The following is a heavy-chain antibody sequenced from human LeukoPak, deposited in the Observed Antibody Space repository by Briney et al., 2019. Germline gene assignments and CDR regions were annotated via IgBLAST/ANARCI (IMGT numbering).Heavy chain of an antibody. J-gene: IGHJ4*02. Sequence: ASVKVSCKASGYTFTGYYMHWVRQAPGQGLEWMGWINPNSGGTNYAQKFQGRVTVTRDTSISTAYMELSRLRSDDTAVYYCAGGGSGYYYPFDYWGQGTLVTVSS. CDR2: INPNSGGT. D-gene: IGHD3-22*01. CDR3: AGGGSGYYYPFDY. CDR1: GYTFTGYY. V-gene: IGHV1-2*02.